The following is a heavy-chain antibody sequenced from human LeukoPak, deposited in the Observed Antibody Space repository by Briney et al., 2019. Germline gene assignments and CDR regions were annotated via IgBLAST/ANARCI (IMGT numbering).Heavy chain of an antibody. CDR2: ISGSGGST. CDR1: GFTFSSYA. CDR3: AKAVGYCSSTSCYAPEDYYYGMDV. D-gene: IGHD2-2*01. V-gene: IGHV3-23*01. Sequence: GGSLRLSCAASGFTFSSYAMSWVRQAPGKGLEWVSAISGSGGSTYYADSVKGRFTISRDNSKNTLYLQMSSLRAEDTAVYYCAKAVGYCSSTSCYAPEDYYYGMDVWGKGTTVTVSS. J-gene: IGHJ6*04.